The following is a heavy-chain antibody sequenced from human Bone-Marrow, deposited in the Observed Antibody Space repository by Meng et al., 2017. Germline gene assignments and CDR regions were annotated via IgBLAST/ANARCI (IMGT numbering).Heavy chain of an antibody. V-gene: IGHV3-30*10. J-gene: IGHJ4*02. CDR1: GFTFSTHV. CDR2: ISHDANYK. D-gene: IGHD4-17*01. CDR3: ARESTGRLDY. Sequence: QVLLVGAGGGVVQPGRSLRLSCAASGFTFSTHVMHWVRQAPGKGLEWVAVISHDANYKYYTDSVKGRFTISRDNSNNILYLQMNSLRIEDTTAYYCARESTGRLDYWGQGTLVTVSS.